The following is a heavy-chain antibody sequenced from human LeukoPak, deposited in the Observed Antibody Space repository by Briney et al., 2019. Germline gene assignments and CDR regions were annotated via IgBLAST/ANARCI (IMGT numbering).Heavy chain of an antibody. D-gene: IGHD3-10*01. V-gene: IGHV1-46*01. CDR1: GYTFTSYY. Sequence: EASVKVSCKASGYTFTSYYMHWVRQAPGQGLEWMGIINPSGGSTSYAQKFQGRVTMTRDTSTSTVHMELSSLRSEDTAVYYCARGEDYYGSGSYPFDPWGQGTLVTVSS. CDR3: ARGEDYYGSGSYPFDP. J-gene: IGHJ5*02. CDR2: INPSGGST.